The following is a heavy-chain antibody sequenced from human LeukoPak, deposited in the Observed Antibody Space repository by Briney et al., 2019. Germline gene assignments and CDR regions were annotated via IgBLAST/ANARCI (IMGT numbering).Heavy chain of an antibody. CDR3: ARGGDYYDSSGYYCDY. CDR1: GYTFTSYY. J-gene: IGHJ4*02. Sequence: VASVKVSCKASGYTFTSYYMHWVRQAPGQGLEWMGLINPTGGSTGYAQKFQGRVTITADESTSTAYMELSSLRSEDTAVYYCARGGDYYDSSGYYCDYWGQGTLVTVSS. CDR2: INPTGGST. V-gene: IGHV1-46*01. D-gene: IGHD3-22*01.